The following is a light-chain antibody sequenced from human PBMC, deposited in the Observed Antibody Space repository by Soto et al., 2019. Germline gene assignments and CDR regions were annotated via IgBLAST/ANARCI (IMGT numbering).Light chain of an antibody. V-gene: IGLV2-14*01. CDR2: EVS. CDR1: SSDVGGYNY. Sequence: QSALTQPASVSGSPGQSITISCTGTSSDVGGYNYVSWYQQHPGKAPKLMIYEVSNRPSGVSNRFSGSKSGNTASLTISGLQAEDEADYYCSSYTTSSTHWVFGGGTQPTVL. CDR3: SSYTTSSTHWV. J-gene: IGLJ3*02.